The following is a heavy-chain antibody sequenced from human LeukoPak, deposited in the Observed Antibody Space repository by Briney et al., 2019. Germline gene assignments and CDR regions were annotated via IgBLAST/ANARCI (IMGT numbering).Heavy chain of an antibody. D-gene: IGHD6-6*01. V-gene: IGHV3-23*01. CDR1: RFIFKNYA. Sequence: PGGSLRLSCAASRFIFKNYAMAWVRQPPGKGLEWVSVRSGSGTHTYYAASVKGRFTISRDNSNNTLYLQMNSLRAEDTAVYYCAKRAAYSRSSLVLPFDAFDLWGQGTMVTVSS. CDR3: AKRAAYSRSSLVLPFDAFDL. J-gene: IGHJ3*01. CDR2: RSGSGTHT.